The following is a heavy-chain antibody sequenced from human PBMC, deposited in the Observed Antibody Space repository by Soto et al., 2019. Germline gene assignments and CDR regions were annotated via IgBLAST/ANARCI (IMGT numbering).Heavy chain of an antibody. D-gene: IGHD2-15*01. J-gene: IGHJ3*02. V-gene: IGHV1-69*13. Sequence: SVKVSCKASGGTFSSYAISWVRQAPGQGLEWMGGIIPIFGTANYAQKFQGRVTITADESTSTAYMELSSLRSEDTAVYYCARARVDCSDGSCYSEDAFDIWGQGTMVTVS. CDR1: GGTFSSYA. CDR3: ARARVDCSDGSCYSEDAFDI. CDR2: IIPIFGTA.